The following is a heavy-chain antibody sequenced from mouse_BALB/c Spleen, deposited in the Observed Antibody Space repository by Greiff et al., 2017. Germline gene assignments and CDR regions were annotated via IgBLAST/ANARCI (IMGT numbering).Heavy chain of an antibody. CDR1: GFTFSSFG. CDR3: ARSGDGYYVGYYAMDY. CDR2: ISSGSSTI. Sequence: EVQLQESGGGLVQPGGSRKLSCAASGFTFSSFGMHWVRQAPEKGLEWVAYISSGSSTIYYADTVKGRFTISRDNPKNTLFLQMTSLRSEDTAMYYCARSGDGYYVGYYAMDYWGQGTSVTVSS. J-gene: IGHJ4*01. V-gene: IGHV5-17*02. D-gene: IGHD2-3*01.